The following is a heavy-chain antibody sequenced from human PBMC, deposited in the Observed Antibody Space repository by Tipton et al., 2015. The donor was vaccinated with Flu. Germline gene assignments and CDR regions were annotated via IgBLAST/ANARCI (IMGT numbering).Heavy chain of an antibody. J-gene: IGHJ6*02. D-gene: IGHD6-19*01. V-gene: IGHV3-30*03. CDR1: GFSFDTYA. CDR3: ARDSGYDYHFVMGV. Sequence: SLRLSCAASGFSFDTYAMHWVRQAPGKGLEWVAVISYDGEVTYYGDSVKGRFTISRDDSKNMLYLQVNSLRGEDTAVYYCARDSGYDYHFVMGVWGQGTTVIVSS. CDR2: ISYDGEVT.